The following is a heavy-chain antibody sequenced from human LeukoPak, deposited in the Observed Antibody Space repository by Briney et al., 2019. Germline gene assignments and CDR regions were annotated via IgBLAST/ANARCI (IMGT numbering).Heavy chain of an antibody. CDR2: INAGNGNT. V-gene: IGHV1-3*01. Sequence: ASVKVACKASGYTFTSYAMHWVRQAPGQRLEWMGWINAGNGNTKYSQKFQGRVTITRDTSASTAYMELRSLRSDDTAVYYCARGSVDWNQTPPRDWGQGTLVTVSS. D-gene: IGHD1-1*01. J-gene: IGHJ4*02. CDR1: GYTFTSYA. CDR3: ARGSVDWNQTPPRD.